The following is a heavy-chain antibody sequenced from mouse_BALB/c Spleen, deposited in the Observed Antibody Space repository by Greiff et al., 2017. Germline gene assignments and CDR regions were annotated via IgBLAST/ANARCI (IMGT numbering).Heavy chain of an antibody. CDR3: VRYGYAMDY. J-gene: IGHJ4*01. Sequence: EVQGVESGGGLVQPKGSLKLSCAASGFTFNTYAMNWVRQAPGKGLEWVARIRSKSNNYATYYADSVKDRFTISRDDSQSMLYLQMNNLKTEDTAMYYCVRYGYAMDYWGQGTSVTVAS. CDR1: GFTFNTYA. V-gene: IGHV10-1*02. CDR2: IRSKSNNYAT. D-gene: IGHD2-14*01.